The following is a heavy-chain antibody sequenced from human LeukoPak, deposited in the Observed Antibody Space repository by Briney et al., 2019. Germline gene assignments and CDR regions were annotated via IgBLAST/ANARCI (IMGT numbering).Heavy chain of an antibody. CDR3: AKDHPKYSLRFLEWLWSP. Sequence: GGSLRLSCAASGFTFSSYAMSWVRQAPGKGLEWVSAISGSGGSTYYADSVKGRFTISRDNSKNTLYLQMNSLRAEDTAVYYCAKDHPKYSLRFLEWLWSPWGQGTLVTVSS. V-gene: IGHV3-23*01. CDR1: GFTFSSYA. J-gene: IGHJ5*02. D-gene: IGHD3-3*01. CDR2: ISGSGGST.